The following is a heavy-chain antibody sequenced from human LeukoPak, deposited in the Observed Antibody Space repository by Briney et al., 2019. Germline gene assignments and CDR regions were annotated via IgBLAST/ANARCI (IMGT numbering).Heavy chain of an antibody. V-gene: IGHV1-18*01. D-gene: IGHD2-2*01. CDR2: ISAYNGNT. Sequence: ASVKVSCKASGYTFTSYGISWVRQAPGQGLEWMGWISAYNGNTNYAQKLQGRVTMTTDTSTSTAYMELRSLRSDDTAVYYCARDLDCSSTSCYLVGVSWGQGTLVTVSS. CDR1: GYTFTSYG. J-gene: IGHJ4*02. CDR3: ARDLDCSSTSCYLVGVS.